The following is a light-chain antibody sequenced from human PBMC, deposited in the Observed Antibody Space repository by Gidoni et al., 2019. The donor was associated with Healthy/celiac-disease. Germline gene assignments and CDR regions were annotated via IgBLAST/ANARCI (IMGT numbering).Light chain of an antibody. CDR3: QQRSNWPPIT. J-gene: IGKJ5*01. CDR2: DAS. V-gene: IGKV3-11*01. CDR1: QSVSSY. Sequence: EIVLTQSPATLSLSPGERATLSCRASQSVSSYLAWYQQKPGQAPRFLIYDASNRATGIPARFSGSGSGTDFTLTISSLEPEDFAVYYCQQRSNWPPITFXQXTRLXIK.